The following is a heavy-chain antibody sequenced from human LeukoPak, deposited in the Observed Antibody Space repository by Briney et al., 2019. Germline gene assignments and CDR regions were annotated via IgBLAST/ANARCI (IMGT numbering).Heavy chain of an antibody. CDR3: ARLRGGYYDSSGYFPRGYFDY. CDR2: INPSGGST. D-gene: IGHD3-22*01. Sequence: ASVKVSCKASGYTFTTYCIHWVRQAPGQGLEWMGIINPSGGSTSSAQKFQGRVTMTRDTSTSTVYMELSSLRSEDTAVYYCARLRGGYYDSSGYFPRGYFDYWGQGTLVTVSS. V-gene: IGHV1-46*01. CDR1: GYTFTTYC. J-gene: IGHJ4*02.